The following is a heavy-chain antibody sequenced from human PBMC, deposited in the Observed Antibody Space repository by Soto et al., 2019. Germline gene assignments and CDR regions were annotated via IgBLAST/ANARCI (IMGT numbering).Heavy chain of an antibody. V-gene: IGHV3-33*01. CDR2: IWYDGSNK. J-gene: IGHJ4*02. D-gene: IGHD6-13*01. CDR3: ARDYSSSWYGFDY. Sequence: GGSLRLSCVASGFTFSSYGMHWVRQAPGKGLEWVAVIWYDGSNKYYADSVKGRFTISRDNSKNTLYLQMNSLRAEDTAVYYCARDYSSSWYGFDYWGQGTLVTVSS. CDR1: GFTFSSYG.